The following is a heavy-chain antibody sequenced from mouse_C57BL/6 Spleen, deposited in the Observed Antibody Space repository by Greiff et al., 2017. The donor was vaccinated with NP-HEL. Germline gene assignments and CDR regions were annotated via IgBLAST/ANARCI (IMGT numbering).Heavy chain of an antibody. CDR2: INPGSGGT. CDR3: ARSGYDYAWFAY. Sequence: VQLQQSGAELVRPGTSVKLSCKASGYAFTNYLIEWVKQRPGQGLEWIGVINPGSGGTNYNEKFKGKATLTADKSSSTAYMQLSSLTSEDSAVYFCARSGYDYAWFAYWGQGTLVTVSA. V-gene: IGHV1-54*01. CDR1: GYAFTNYL. J-gene: IGHJ3*01. D-gene: IGHD2-4*01.